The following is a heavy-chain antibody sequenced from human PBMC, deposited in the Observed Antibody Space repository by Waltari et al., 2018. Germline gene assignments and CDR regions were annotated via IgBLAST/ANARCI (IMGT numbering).Heavy chain of an antibody. CDR3: AKDLLEEQWLVTEFDY. CDR2: ISYDGSNK. V-gene: IGHV3-30*18. D-gene: IGHD6-19*01. J-gene: IGHJ4*02. Sequence: QVQLVESGGGVVQPGRSLRLSCAASGFTFSSYGMHWVRQAPGKGLEWVAVISYDGSNKYYADSVKGRFTISRDNSKNTLYLQMNSLRAEDTAVYYCAKDLLEEQWLVTEFDYWGQGTLVTVSS. CDR1: GFTFSSYG.